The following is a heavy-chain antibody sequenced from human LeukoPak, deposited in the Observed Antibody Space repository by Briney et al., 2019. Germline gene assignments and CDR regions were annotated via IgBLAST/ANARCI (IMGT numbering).Heavy chain of an antibody. Sequence: SETLSLTCAVYGGSFSGYYWSWIRQPPGKGLEWIGEINHSGSTNYNPSLKSRITISVDTSKNQFSLKLSSVTAADTAVYYCARGPRYYDSSGYYYRYWGQGTLATVSS. CDR3: ARGPRYYDSSGYYYRY. J-gene: IGHJ4*02. CDR2: INHSGST. D-gene: IGHD3-22*01. CDR1: GGSFSGYY. V-gene: IGHV4-34*01.